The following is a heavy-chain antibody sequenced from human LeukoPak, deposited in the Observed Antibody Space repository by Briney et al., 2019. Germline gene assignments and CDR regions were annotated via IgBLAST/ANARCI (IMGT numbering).Heavy chain of an antibody. CDR1: GFTLSTCA. Sequence: GGSLRLSCSASGFTLSTCAMHWVRQAPGKGLEYTSTTSRNGDNTYYADSVKGRFTISRDNSKNTLYLQMNSLRAEDTAVYYCARSSQNWNEDYWGQGTLVTVSS. CDR2: TSRNGDNT. D-gene: IGHD1-1*01. V-gene: IGHV3-64*04. J-gene: IGHJ4*02. CDR3: ARSSQNWNEDY.